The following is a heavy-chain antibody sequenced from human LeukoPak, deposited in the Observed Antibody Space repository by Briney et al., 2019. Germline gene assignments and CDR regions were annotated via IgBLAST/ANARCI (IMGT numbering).Heavy chain of an antibody. Sequence: PGGSLRLSCAASGFTFSSYAMSWVRQAPGKGLEWVSAISGSGGSTYYADSVKGRFTISRDNSKNTLYLQMNSLGAEDTAVYYCAKQGPTASWIAARAFDYWGQGALVTVSS. D-gene: IGHD6-6*01. CDR1: GFTFSSYA. J-gene: IGHJ4*02. CDR3: AKQGPTASWIAARAFDY. V-gene: IGHV3-23*01. CDR2: ISGSGGST.